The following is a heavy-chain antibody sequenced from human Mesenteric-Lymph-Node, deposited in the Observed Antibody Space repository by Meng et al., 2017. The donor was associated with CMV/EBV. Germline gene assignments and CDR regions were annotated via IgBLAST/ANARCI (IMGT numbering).Heavy chain of an antibody. J-gene: IGHJ4*02. CDR3: ARGGVLHDRPDLSFFDY. V-gene: IGHV3-48*03. Sequence: GESLKISCAASGFSLSAYEMNWVRQAPGKGLEWVSYISRSGTTLYYGDSVKGRINISRDNAKNSLYLQMNSLRVEDTAVYYCARGGVLHDRPDLSFFDYWGQGTVVTVLL. CDR2: ISRSGTTL. D-gene: IGHD1-14*01. CDR1: GFSLSAYE.